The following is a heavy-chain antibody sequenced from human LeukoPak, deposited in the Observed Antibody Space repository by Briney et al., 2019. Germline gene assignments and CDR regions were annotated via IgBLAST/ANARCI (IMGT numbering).Heavy chain of an antibody. J-gene: IGHJ4*02. Sequence: GGSLRLSCAASGFTFSDYYMSWVRQAPGKGLEWVSYISSSGSTIYYADSVKGRFTISRDNAKNSLYLQMNSLRAEDTAVYYCARVGIAAVVEYFDYWGQGTLVTVSS. CDR2: ISSSGSTI. CDR3: ARVGIAAVVEYFDY. V-gene: IGHV3-11*01. CDR1: GFTFSDYY. D-gene: IGHD6-13*01.